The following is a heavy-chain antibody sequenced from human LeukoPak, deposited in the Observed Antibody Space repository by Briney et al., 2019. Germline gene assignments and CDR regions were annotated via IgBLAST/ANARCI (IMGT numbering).Heavy chain of an antibody. Sequence: GGSLRLSCAASGFTFSNYWMHWVRQAPGKGLVWVSRINTDGSTTSYVDSVKGRFTISRDNSKNTLYLQMNSLRAEDTAVYYCARDIRKYYFDYWGQGTLVTVSS. J-gene: IGHJ4*02. CDR2: INTDGSTT. CDR1: GFTFSNYW. V-gene: IGHV3-74*01. CDR3: ARDIRKYYFDY. D-gene: IGHD2-21*01.